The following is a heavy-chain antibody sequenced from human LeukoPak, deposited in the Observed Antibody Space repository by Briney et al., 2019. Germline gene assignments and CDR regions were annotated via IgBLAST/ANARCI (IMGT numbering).Heavy chain of an antibody. D-gene: IGHD3-10*01. CDR3: ARQMNYYGSALDY. Sequence: PSETLSLTCTVSGGSISSLNYFWGWIRQPPGKSLEWIGNIYYGGTSDYNLSLKSRVTISVDTSKNQFSLKLSSLTAADTAMYYCARQMNYYGSALDYWGQGTLVTVSS. V-gene: IGHV4-39*07. CDR2: IYYGGTS. CDR1: GGSISSLNYF. J-gene: IGHJ4*02.